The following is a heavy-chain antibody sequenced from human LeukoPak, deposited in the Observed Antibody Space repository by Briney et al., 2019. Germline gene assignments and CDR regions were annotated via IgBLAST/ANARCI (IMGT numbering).Heavy chain of an antibody. D-gene: IGHD3-9*01. CDR3: ARHYDILTGYFDY. CDR1: GGSISSYY. CDR2: IYYSGST. Sequence: SETLSLTCTVSGGSISSYYWSWIRQPPGKGLEWIGYIYYSGSTNYNPSLKSRVTISVDTSKNQFSLKLSSVTATDTAVYYCARHYDILTGYFDYWGQGTLVTVSS. V-gene: IGHV4-59*01. J-gene: IGHJ4*02.